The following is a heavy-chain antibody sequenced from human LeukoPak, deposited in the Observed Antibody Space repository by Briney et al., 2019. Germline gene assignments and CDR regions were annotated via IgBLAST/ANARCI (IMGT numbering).Heavy chain of an antibody. Sequence: GGSLRLSCAASGFTFSSYSMNWVRQAPGKGLEWASSISSSSSYIYYADSVKGRFTISRDNAKNSLYLQMNSLRAEDTAVYYCAREGGAVARPLDYWGQGTLVTVSS. CDR3: AREGGAVARPLDY. CDR2: ISSSSSYI. CDR1: GFTFSSYS. V-gene: IGHV3-21*01. D-gene: IGHD6-19*01. J-gene: IGHJ4*02.